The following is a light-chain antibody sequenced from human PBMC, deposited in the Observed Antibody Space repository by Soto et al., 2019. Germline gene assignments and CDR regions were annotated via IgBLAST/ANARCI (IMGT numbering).Light chain of an antibody. J-gene: IGKJ1*01. CDR1: QSINSW. CDR2: EGS. V-gene: IGKV1-5*03. Sequence: DIQMTQSPSSLSASVGDRVTITCRASQSINSWLAWYQQKPGEAPKLLIYEGSTLESGVPSRFSGSGSGTEFTLTISSLQPGDFATFYCQQYKTYSQTFGQGTKVEVK. CDR3: QQYKTYSQT.